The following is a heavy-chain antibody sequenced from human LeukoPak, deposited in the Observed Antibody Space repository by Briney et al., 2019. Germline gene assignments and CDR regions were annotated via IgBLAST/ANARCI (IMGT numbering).Heavy chain of an antibody. J-gene: IGHJ4*02. Sequence: GSLRLSCAASGFTFSSYSMNWVRQAPGKGLEWVSAISGSGGSTYYADSVKGRFTISRDNSKNTLYLQMNSLRAEDTAVYYCAKGDWAYCSSTSCPSFDYWGQGTLVTVSS. D-gene: IGHD2-2*01. CDR1: GFTFSSYS. CDR3: AKGDWAYCSSTSCPSFDY. V-gene: IGHV3-23*01. CDR2: ISGSGGST.